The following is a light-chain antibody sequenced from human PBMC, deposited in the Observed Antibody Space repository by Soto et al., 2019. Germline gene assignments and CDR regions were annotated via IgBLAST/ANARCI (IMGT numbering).Light chain of an antibody. V-gene: IGKV1-39*01. Sequence: DIQMPQTPSSLSASVGDRVTITCRASQSISSYLNWYQQKPGKAPKLLIYAASSLQSGVPSRFSGSGSGTDFTLTISSLQPEDFATYYCQQSYSTPPTFGQRTKV. J-gene: IGKJ1*01. CDR2: AAS. CDR1: QSISSY. CDR3: QQSYSTPPT.